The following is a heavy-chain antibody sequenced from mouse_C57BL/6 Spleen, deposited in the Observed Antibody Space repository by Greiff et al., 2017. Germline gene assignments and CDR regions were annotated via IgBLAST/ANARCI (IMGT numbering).Heavy chain of an antibody. CDR3: AGVPTVVAPYGYFDV. D-gene: IGHD1-1*01. V-gene: IGHV1-55*01. CDR1: GYTFTSYW. CDR2: IYPGSGST. J-gene: IGHJ1*03. Sequence: QVQLQQPGAELVKPGASVKMSCKASGYTFTSYWITWVKQRPGQGLEWIGDIYPGSGSTNYNEKFKSKATLTVDTSSSTAYMQLSSLTSENTAVYYCAGVPTVVAPYGYFDVWGTGTTVTVSS.